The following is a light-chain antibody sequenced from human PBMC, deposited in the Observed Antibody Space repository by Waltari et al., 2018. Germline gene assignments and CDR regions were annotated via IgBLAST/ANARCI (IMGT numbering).Light chain of an antibody. CDR2: GNS. J-gene: IGLJ2*01. V-gene: IGLV1-40*01. Sequence: QSVLRQPPSVSGAPGQRVTISCTGSSSNIGAGYDVHWYQQLPGTAPKLLIYGNSNRPSGVPDRFSGSKSGTSASLAITGLQAEDEADYYCQSYDSSLSGSFGGGTKLTVL. CDR3: QSYDSSLSGS. CDR1: SSNIGAGYD.